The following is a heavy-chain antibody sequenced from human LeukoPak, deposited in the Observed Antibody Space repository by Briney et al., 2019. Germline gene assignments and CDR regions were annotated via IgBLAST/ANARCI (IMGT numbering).Heavy chain of an antibody. CDR2: ISAYNDNT. CDR3: ARDTYSSDWPKYSYYAMDL. J-gene: IGHJ6*02. V-gene: IGHV1-18*01. Sequence: ASVKVSCKASGYTFSSYGISWVRQAPGQGLEWMGWISAYNDNTNYAQKLQGRVTTTTDTSTSTAYMELRSLRSDDTAVYYCARDTYSSDWPKYSYYAMDLWGQGTTVTVSS. CDR1: GYTFSSYG. D-gene: IGHD6-25*01.